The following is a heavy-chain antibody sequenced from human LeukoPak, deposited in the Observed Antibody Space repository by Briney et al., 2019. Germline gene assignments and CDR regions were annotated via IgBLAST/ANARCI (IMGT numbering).Heavy chain of an antibody. Sequence: PGGSLRLSCAASGFTFSSYAMHWVRQAPGKGLEYVSAISSNGGSTYYANSVKGRFTISRDNSKNTLYLQMGSLRAKDMAVYYCAREAHCSGGSCYEYYFDYWGQGTLVTVSS. CDR2: ISSNGGST. CDR3: AREAHCSGGSCYEYYFDY. V-gene: IGHV3-64*01. CDR1: GFTFSSYA. J-gene: IGHJ4*02. D-gene: IGHD2-15*01.